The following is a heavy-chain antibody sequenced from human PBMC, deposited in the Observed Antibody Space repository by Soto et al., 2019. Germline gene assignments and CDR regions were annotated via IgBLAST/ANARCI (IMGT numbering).Heavy chain of an antibody. CDR3: ARHRYGYGVYYLAY. Sequence: QVQLQESGPGLVKPSETLSLTCIVSGGSIRNYYWSWIRQPPGKGLEWIGYIYYSGSTNYNPSLTSRATISEVPSKDQVPQNLGFVTAADTAVYYCARHRYGYGVYYLAYWGQGTLVAVSS. CDR2: IYYSGST. V-gene: IGHV4-59*08. J-gene: IGHJ4*02. CDR1: GGSIRNYY. D-gene: IGHD5-18*01.